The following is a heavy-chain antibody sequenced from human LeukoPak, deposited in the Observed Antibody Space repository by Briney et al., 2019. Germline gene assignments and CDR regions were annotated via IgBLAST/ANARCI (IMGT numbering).Heavy chain of an antibody. CDR3: TRDRSSWGYYYGMDV. V-gene: IGHV3-48*02. J-gene: IGHJ6*02. CDR2: ITMNSVR. CDR1: GFSLSDYG. Sequence: GGSLRLSCSASGFSLSDYGMSWVRQAPGKGLEWVSYITMNSVRFYADSVKGRFTISRDNDKNSVYLQMNSLRDEDTAVYYCTRDRSSWGYYYGMDVWGQGTTVTVSS. D-gene: IGHD6-13*01.